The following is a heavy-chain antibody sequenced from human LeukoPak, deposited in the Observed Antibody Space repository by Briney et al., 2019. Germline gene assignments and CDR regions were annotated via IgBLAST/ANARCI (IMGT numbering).Heavy chain of an antibody. CDR2: VSASNGNT. V-gene: IGHV1-18*01. CDR3: ARDYTAGYYDSSDIIAY. Sequence: ASVKVSCKASGYTFTSYGISWVRQAPGQGLEWMGWVSASNGNTNHAQKLQGRVTMTTDTSTSTAYMELRSLRSDYTAVYYCARDYTAGYYDSSDIIAYWGQGTLVTVSS. CDR1: GYTFTSYG. J-gene: IGHJ4*02. D-gene: IGHD3-22*01.